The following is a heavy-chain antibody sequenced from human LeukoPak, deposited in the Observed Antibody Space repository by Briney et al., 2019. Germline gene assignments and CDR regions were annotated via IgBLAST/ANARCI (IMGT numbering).Heavy chain of an antibody. Sequence: SETLSLTCTVSGGSISSYYWSWIRQPPGKGLEWIGYIYYSGSTNYNPSLKSRVTISVGTSKNQFSLKLSSVTAADTAVYYCARSTRAGPFDYWGQGTLVTVSS. CDR1: GGSISSYY. CDR3: ARSTRAGPFDY. CDR2: IYYSGST. D-gene: IGHD2-2*01. J-gene: IGHJ4*02. V-gene: IGHV4-59*01.